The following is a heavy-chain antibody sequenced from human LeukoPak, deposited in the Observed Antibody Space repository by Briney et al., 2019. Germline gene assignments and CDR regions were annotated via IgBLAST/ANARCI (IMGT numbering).Heavy chain of an antibody. D-gene: IGHD1-14*01. CDR3: ARDLNLPDAFDV. J-gene: IGHJ3*01. V-gene: IGHV3-33*01. Sequence: GRSLRLSCAASGFTFSAYGMHWVRQAPGKGLEWVAVVWYDGGNKYYADSVKGRFTISRDNSKNTLYLQKNSLRAEDTALYYCARDLNLPDAFDVWGQGTMVTVSS. CDR1: GFTFSAYG. CDR2: VWYDGGNK.